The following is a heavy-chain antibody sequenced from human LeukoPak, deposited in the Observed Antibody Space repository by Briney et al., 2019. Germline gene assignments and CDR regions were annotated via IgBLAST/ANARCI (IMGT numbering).Heavy chain of an antibody. CDR2: IYSGGST. CDR3: ARDRLAVVTRRDYNWFDP. CDR1: GFTVSSNY. J-gene: IGHJ5*02. D-gene: IGHD2-21*02. Sequence: GGSLRLSCAASGFTVSSNYMSWVRQAPGKGLEWVSVIYSGGSTYYADSVKGRFTISRDNSKNTLYLQMNSLRAEDTAVYCCARDRLAVVTRRDYNWFDPWGQGTLVTVSS. V-gene: IGHV3-53*01.